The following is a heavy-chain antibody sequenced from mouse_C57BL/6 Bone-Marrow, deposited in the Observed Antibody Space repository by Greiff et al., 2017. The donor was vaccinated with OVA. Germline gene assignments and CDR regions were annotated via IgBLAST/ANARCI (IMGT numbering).Heavy chain of an antibody. CDR3: AYYYGSSPWFAY. Sequence: QVQLKQSGAELVRPGTSVKVSCKASGYAFTNYLIEWVKQRPGQGLEWIGVINPGSGGTNYNEKFKGKATLTADKSSSTAYMQLSSLTSEDSAVYFCAYYYGSSPWFAYWGQGTLVTVSA. J-gene: IGHJ3*01. D-gene: IGHD1-1*01. CDR1: GYAFTNYL. V-gene: IGHV1-54*01. CDR2: INPGSGGT.